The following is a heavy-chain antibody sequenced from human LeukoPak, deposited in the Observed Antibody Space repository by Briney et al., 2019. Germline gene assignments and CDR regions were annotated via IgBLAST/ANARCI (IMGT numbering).Heavy chain of an antibody. CDR2: IYYSGST. J-gene: IGHJ4*02. CDR3: ARQSQLWFGELAYFDY. D-gene: IGHD3-10*01. Sequence: IPSETLSLTCTVSGGSISSSSYYWGWIRQPPGKGLEWIGSIYYSGSTYYNPSLKSRVTISVDTSKNQFSLKLSSVTAADTAVYYCARQSQLWFGELAYFDYWGQGTLVTVSS. CDR1: GGSISSSSYY. V-gene: IGHV4-39*01.